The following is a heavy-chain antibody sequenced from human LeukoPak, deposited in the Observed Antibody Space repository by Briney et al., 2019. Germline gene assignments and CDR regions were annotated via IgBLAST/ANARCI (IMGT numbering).Heavy chain of an antibody. V-gene: IGHV3-53*01. J-gene: IGHJ4*02. Sequence: AGGSLRLSCAASGFTVSSNYMSWVRQAPGKGLEWVSVIYSGGSTYYADSVKGRFTISRDNSRNTLYLQMNSLRAEDTAVYYCARADGGNLSYWGQGTLVTVSS. D-gene: IGHD4-23*01. CDR1: GFTVSSNY. CDR3: ARADGGNLSY. CDR2: IYSGGST.